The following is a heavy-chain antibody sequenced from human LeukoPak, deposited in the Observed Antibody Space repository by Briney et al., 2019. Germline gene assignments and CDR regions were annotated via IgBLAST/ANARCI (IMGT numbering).Heavy chain of an antibody. D-gene: IGHD6-6*01. CDR2: INHSGST. J-gene: IGHJ2*01. V-gene: IGHV4-39*07. Sequence: PSETLSLTCTVSGGSISSSSYYWGWIRQPPGKGLEWIGEINHSGSTNYNPSLKSRVTISVDTSKNQFSLKLSSVTAADTAVYYCARGDGQLPFDLWGRGTLVTVSS. CDR3: ARGDGQLPFDL. CDR1: GGSISSSSYY.